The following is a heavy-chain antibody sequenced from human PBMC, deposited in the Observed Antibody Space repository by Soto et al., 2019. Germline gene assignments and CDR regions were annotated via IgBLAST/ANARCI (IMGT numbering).Heavy chain of an antibody. CDR3: ARDPDRLRAVTTSIDY. J-gene: IGHJ4*02. CDR1: GFTFSSYS. CDR2: ISSSSSYI. V-gene: IGHV3-21*01. D-gene: IGHD4-17*01. Sequence: EVQLVESGGGLVKPGGSLRLSCAASGFTFSSYSMNWVRQAPGKGLEWVSSISSSSSYIYYADSVKGRFTISRDNAKNSLYLQRNSLRAEDTAVYYCARDPDRLRAVTTSIDYWGQGTLVTVSS.